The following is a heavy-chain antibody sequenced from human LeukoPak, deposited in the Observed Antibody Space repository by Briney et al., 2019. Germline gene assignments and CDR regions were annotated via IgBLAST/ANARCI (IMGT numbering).Heavy chain of an antibody. CDR1: GFTSSSYA. V-gene: IGHV3-23*01. Sequence: ESLRLSCAASGFTSSSYAMSWVRQVPGKGLEWVSAISGSGGSTYYADSVKGRFTISRDNAKNSLYLQMNSLRDEDTAVYYCAGARTYYYAMGVWGQGTTVTVSS. CDR2: ISGSGGST. CDR3: AGARTYYYAMGV. D-gene: IGHD1-26*01. J-gene: IGHJ6*02.